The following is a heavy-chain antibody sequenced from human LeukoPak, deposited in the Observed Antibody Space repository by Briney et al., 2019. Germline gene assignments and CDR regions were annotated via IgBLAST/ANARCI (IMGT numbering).Heavy chain of an antibody. CDR2: INPRGSI. J-gene: IGHJ4*02. Sequence: SETLSLTCGVYGGSFSGYYWSWIRQPLGKGLEWIGEINPRGSINYNPSLKSRVTLSADTSKNQFSLTLNSVTAADTAVYYCARRRLGYYFDYWGQGTLVTVSS. D-gene: IGHD5-24*01. CDR1: GGSFSGYY. CDR3: ARRRLGYYFDY. V-gene: IGHV4-34*01.